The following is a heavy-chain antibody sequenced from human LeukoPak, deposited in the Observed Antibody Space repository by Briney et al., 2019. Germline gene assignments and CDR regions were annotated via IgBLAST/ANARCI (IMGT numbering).Heavy chain of an antibody. CDR1: GFTFSSHW. J-gene: IGHJ6*02. CDR3: ARVIPYTVAAHGMDV. V-gene: IGHV3-7*05. Sequence: GGSLRLSCAASGFTFSSHWMSWVSQAPGKGLEWVAKINNDGSEKYDVDSVNGRFTISRDNAKNSLYLQMNSLRAEDTAVYFCARVIPYTVAAHGMDVWGQGTTVTVSS. CDR2: INNDGSEK. D-gene: IGHD4-11*01.